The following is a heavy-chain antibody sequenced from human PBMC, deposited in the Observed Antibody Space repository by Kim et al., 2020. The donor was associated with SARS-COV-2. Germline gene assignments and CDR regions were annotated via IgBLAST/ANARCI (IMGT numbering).Heavy chain of an antibody. Sequence: ADPIKGRLTISRDNTKNKLYRQMNSLRAQDTAVYYCARGGKVGADWYFDLWGRGTLVTVSS. CDR3: ARGGKVGADWYFDL. D-gene: IGHD1-26*01. V-gene: IGHV3-53*01. J-gene: IGHJ2*01.